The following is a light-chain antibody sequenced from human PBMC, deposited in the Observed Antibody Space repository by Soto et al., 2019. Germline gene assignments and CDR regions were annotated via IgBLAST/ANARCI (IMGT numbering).Light chain of an antibody. CDR3: CSYAGRSPWDV. Sequence: QSALTQPRSVSGSPGQSVTISCTGTSSDVGAYIYVSWYQQDPGKAPKLMIYDVSKRPSGVPDRFSGSKSGNTASLTISGLQAEDEADYYCCSYAGRSPWDVFGTGTKLTVL. V-gene: IGLV2-11*01. J-gene: IGLJ1*01. CDR2: DVS. CDR1: SSDVGAYIY.